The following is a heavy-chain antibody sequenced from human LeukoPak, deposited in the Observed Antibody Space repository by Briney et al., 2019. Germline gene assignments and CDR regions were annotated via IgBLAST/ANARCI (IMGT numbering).Heavy chain of an antibody. D-gene: IGHD4-17*01. CDR3: AKPREDGDYFFDY. J-gene: IGHJ4*02. Sequence: KSGGSLRLSCEASGFTFSSYNMNWVRQAPGKRLEWVSSVTSSSSYVFYADSVKGRFTISRDNAKNSLYLQMNSLRAEDTAVYYCAKPREDGDYFFDYWGQGTLVTVSS. V-gene: IGHV3-21*06. CDR1: GFTFSSYN. CDR2: VTSSSSYV.